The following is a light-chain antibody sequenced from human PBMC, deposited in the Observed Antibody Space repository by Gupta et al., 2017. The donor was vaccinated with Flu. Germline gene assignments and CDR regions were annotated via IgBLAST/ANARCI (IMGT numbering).Light chain of an antibody. V-gene: IGLV2-14*01. Sequence: QFALTQPASVSGSLGQSITISCTGSNRDVGAYNFVAWYRQPPGEAPKVVIYEVSNRPSGVSTRSSGSKSGNTASLTISGLQTEDEGDYFCSSYTTTSTLYVFGTGTKVTVL. CDR2: EVS. CDR3: SSYTTTSTLYV. CDR1: NRDVGAYNF. J-gene: IGLJ1*01.